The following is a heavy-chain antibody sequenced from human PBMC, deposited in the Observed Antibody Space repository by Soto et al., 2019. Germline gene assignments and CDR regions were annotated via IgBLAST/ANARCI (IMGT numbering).Heavy chain of an antibody. V-gene: IGHV3-33*01. Sequence: QVQLVESGGGVVQTGRSLRLSCAASGFTFSSYGMHWVRQAPGKGLEWVAVIWYDGSNKYYADSVKGRFTISRDNSKNALYMQMNSLRAEDTAVYYCARDFKASGDLVDYWGQGTLVTVSS. CDR1: GFTFSSYG. J-gene: IGHJ4*02. D-gene: IGHD4-17*01. CDR2: IWYDGSNK. CDR3: ARDFKASGDLVDY.